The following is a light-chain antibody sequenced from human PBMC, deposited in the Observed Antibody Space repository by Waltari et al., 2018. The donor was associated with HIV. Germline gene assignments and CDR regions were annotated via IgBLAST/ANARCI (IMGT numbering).Light chain of an antibody. J-gene: IGLJ3*02. Sequence: QSVLTQPPAASGTPGQRVTISCSESSSNIGSNTVNGYQQLPGTAPKLLIYSNNQRPSGVPDRFSGSKSGTSASLSISGLQSEDEADYYCAAWDDSLAWVFGGGTKLTVL. V-gene: IGLV1-44*01. CDR2: SNN. CDR1: SSNIGSNT. CDR3: AAWDDSLAWV.